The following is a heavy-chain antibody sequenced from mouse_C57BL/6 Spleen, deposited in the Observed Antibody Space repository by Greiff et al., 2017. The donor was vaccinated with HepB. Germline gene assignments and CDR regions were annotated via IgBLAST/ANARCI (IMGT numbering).Heavy chain of an antibody. J-gene: IGHJ2*01. CDR1: GYTFTSYW. Sequence: VKLQQPGAELVKPGASVKLSCKASGYTFTSYWMHWVKQRPGQGLEWIGMIHPNSGSTNYNEKFKSKATLTVDKSSSTAYMQLSSLTSEDSAVYYCARSGLTPYFDYWGQGTTLTVSS. D-gene: IGHD3-1*01. CDR2: IHPNSGST. V-gene: IGHV1-64*01. CDR3: ARSGLTPYFDY.